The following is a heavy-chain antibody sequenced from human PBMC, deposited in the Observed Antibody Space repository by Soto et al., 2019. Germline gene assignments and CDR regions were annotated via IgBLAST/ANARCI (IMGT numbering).Heavy chain of an antibody. CDR3: VREDDGGDRDYYGLDV. CDR1: GGSISSDHYH. J-gene: IGHJ6*02. D-gene: IGHD2-21*02. V-gene: IGHV4-30-4*01. Sequence: QVQLQESGPGLVRPSQTLTLTCNVSGGSISSDHYHWTWIRQPPGKGLDWIGYIHYSGSVHYNPSLQSRVTMSVDTSKNLFSLKLSSVTAADTAVYFCVREDDGGDRDYYGLDVWGQGTTVTVSS. CDR2: IHYSGSV.